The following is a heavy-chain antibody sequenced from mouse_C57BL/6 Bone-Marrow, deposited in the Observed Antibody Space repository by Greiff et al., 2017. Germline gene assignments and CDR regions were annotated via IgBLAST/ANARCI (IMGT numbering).Heavy chain of an antibody. Sequence: QVQLQQSGAELVKPGASVKMSCKASGYTFTSYWITWVKQRPGQGLEWIGVIYPTSGRTNYNEKFKSKAILSIDTSSNTAYMQLSSLTSEDSAVFYCARSGPLGRSFDYWGQGTTLTVSS. J-gene: IGHJ2*01. CDR3: ARSGPLGRSFDY. D-gene: IGHD4-1*01. CDR2: IYPTSGRT. V-gene: IGHV1-55*01. CDR1: GYTFTSYW.